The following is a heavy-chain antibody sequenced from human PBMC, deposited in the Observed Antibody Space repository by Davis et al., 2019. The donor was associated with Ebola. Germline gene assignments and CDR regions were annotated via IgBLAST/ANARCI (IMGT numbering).Heavy chain of an antibody. V-gene: IGHV1-2*06. J-gene: IGHJ4*02. CDR2: IFSNSGGT. CDR3: ARGHNYAHEY. D-gene: IGHD4-11*01. CDR1: GYTFTGYN. Sequence: ASVKVSCKASGYTFTGYNMHWVRQAPGQGLEWMGRIFSNSGGTNYAQKFQGRVTMTRDTSISTVYMELSSLRYDDTADYYCARGHNYAHEYWGQGTLVTVSS.